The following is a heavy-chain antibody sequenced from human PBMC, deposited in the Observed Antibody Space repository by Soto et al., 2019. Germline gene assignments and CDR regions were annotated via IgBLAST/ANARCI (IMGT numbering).Heavy chain of an antibody. CDR1: GFTVSSNY. CDR3: ATFYDSSGYAPSYAFDI. D-gene: IGHD3-22*01. J-gene: IGHJ3*02. CDR2: IFSGGST. Sequence: ESGGGLVQPGGSLRLSCAASGFTVSSNYMSWVRQAPGKGLEWVSDIFSGGSTYYADSVKGRFTISRHSSKNTLYLEMNSLRVEDTAVYYCATFYDSSGYAPSYAFDIWGQGTMVTVSS. V-gene: IGHV3-53*04.